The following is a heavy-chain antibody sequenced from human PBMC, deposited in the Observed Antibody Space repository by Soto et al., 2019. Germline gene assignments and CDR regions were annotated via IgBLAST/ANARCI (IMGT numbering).Heavy chain of an antibody. J-gene: IGHJ3*02. CDR2: IYYSGST. Sequence: SETLSLTCTVSGGSISSYYWSWIRQPPGKGLEWIGYIYYSGSTNYNPSLKTRVTISGDTSKNQFSLRLSSVTAADTAVYYCARELNQWFRGIDIWGQGTMVTVSS. V-gene: IGHV4-59*01. CDR3: ARELNQWFRGIDI. CDR1: GGSISSYY. D-gene: IGHD3-22*01.